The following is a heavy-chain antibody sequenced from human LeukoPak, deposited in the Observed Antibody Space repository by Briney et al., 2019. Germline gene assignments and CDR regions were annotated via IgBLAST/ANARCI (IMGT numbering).Heavy chain of an antibody. D-gene: IGHD4-17*01. CDR1: GFTFDDYG. Sequence: GGSLRLSCAASGFTFDDYGMSWVRQAPGKGLVWVSGINWNGGSTGYADSVKGRFTISRDNAKNSLYLQMNSLRAEDTALYYCARDGYGDYWSDYWGQGTLVTVSS. V-gene: IGHV3-20*04. J-gene: IGHJ4*02. CDR3: ARDGYGDYWSDY. CDR2: INWNGGST.